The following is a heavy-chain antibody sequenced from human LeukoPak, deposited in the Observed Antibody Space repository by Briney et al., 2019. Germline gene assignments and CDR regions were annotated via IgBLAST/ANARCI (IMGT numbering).Heavy chain of an antibody. CDR2: INTNTGNP. Sequence: ASVKVSCKASGYTFTSYAMNWVRQAPGRGLEWMGWINTNTGNPTCAQGFTGRFVFSLDTSVSTAYLQINSLKAEDTAVYYCARETGYSSTWFLHHWGQGTLVTVSS. D-gene: IGHD6-13*01. V-gene: IGHV7-4-1*02. CDR1: GYTFTSYA. CDR3: ARETGYSSTWFLHH. J-gene: IGHJ1*01.